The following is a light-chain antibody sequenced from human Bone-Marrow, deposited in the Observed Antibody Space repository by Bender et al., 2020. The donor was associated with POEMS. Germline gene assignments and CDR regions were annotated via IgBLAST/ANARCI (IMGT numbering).Light chain of an antibody. CDR2: QDT. CDR3: QSWDTMKQDYV. Sequence: SYELTQPPSVSVSPGQTVTITCSGENLGDKSVSWYQFKPGQSPVSIIYQDTSRPSGIPERFSGANSRSTATLTISGTQAIDDADYYCQSWDTMKQDYVFGSGTRVTVL. V-gene: IGLV3-1*01. CDR1: NLGDKS. J-gene: IGLJ1*01.